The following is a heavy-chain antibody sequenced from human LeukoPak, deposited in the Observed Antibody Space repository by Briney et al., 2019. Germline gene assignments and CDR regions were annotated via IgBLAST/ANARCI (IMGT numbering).Heavy chain of an antibody. Sequence: GGSLRLSCVASGFSFNSDWMDWVRQAPGKGLEWVANIKHDESEKNYLDSVKGRFTISRDNAQNSLYLQMNSLRAEDTAVYYCARDAVILWFGDLGEYYFDYWGQGTLVTVSS. D-gene: IGHD3-10*01. J-gene: IGHJ4*02. CDR3: ARDAVILWFGDLGEYYFDY. CDR2: IKHDESEK. CDR1: GFSFNSDW. V-gene: IGHV3-7*01.